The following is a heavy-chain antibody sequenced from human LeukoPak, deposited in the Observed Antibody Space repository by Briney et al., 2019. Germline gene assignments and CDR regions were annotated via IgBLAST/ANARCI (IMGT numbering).Heavy chain of an antibody. J-gene: IGHJ4*02. CDR1: GGSISSYY. V-gene: IGHV4-59*01. D-gene: IGHD4-11*01. CDR3: ARGGPTTVAAPYDS. CDR2: IYYSGST. Sequence: PSETLSLTCTVSGGSISSYYWSWIRQPPGKGLEWIGYIYYSGSTNYNPSLKSRVTISVDTSKNQFSLKLSSVTAADTAVYYCARGGPTTVAAPYDSWGQGTLVTVSS.